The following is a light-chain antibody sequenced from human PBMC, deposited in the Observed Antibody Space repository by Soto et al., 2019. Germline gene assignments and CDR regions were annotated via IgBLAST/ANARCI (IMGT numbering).Light chain of an antibody. Sequence: QSALTQPASVSGSPGQSITISCTGTSSDGGGYNYVSWYQQHPGKAPKLMIYDVSNRPSGVSNRFSGSKSGNTASLTISGLQAEDEAEYYCSSYTSSSTLGVFGGGTKLTVL. V-gene: IGLV2-14*01. CDR3: SSYTSSSTLGV. CDR2: DVS. J-gene: IGLJ3*02. CDR1: SSDGGGYNY.